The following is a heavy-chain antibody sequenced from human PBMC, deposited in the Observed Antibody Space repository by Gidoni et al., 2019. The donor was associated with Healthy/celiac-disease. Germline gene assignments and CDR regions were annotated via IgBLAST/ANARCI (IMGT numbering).Heavy chain of an antibody. CDR1: GGSISSSSYY. CDR3: GSSSSGWYGWGYYGMDV. D-gene: IGHD6-19*01. V-gene: IGHV4-39*01. CDR2: IYYSGST. Sequence: QLQLQESGPGLVKPSETLSLTCTVSGGSISSSSYYWGWIRQPPGKGLEWIGSIYYSGSTYYNPSLKSRVTISVDTSKNQFSLKLSSVTAADTAVYYCGSSSSGWYGWGYYGMDVWGQGTTVTVSS. J-gene: IGHJ6*02.